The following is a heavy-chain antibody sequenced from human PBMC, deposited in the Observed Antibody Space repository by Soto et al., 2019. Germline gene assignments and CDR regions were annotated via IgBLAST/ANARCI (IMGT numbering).Heavy chain of an antibody. CDR1: GGSVSSGSYY. D-gene: IGHD3-22*01. V-gene: IGHV4-61*01. CDR3: AKFHRSEYYYDSSGYYYVGYFDY. Sequence: SETLSLTCTVSGGSVSSGSYYWSWIRQPPGKGLEWIGCIYYSGSTNYNPSLKSRVTISVDTSKNQFSLKLSSVTAADTAVYYCAKFHRSEYYYDSSGYYYVGYFDYWGQGTLVTVSS. J-gene: IGHJ4*02. CDR2: IYYSGST.